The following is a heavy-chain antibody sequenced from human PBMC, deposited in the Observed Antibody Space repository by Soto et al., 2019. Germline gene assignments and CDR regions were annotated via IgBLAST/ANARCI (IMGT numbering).Heavy chain of an antibody. V-gene: IGHV2-5*02. Sequence: QITLKESGPTLVKPTQTLTLTCTFSGFSLTTHGVAVGWIRQPPGKALEWLALIYWDDDKRYSPSLRSRLTNTKDTSKNHVGLTMTNMDPVDTATYYCAHAARYYGGKAFDYWGQRTLVTVSS. CDR2: IYWDDDK. CDR3: AHAARYYGGKAFDY. J-gene: IGHJ4*02. CDR1: GFSLTTHGVA. D-gene: IGHD4-17*01.